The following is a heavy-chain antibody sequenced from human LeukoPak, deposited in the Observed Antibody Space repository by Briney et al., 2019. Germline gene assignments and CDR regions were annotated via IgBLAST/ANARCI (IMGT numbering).Heavy chain of an antibody. CDR1: GYTFTSYG. J-gene: IGHJ4*02. CDR3: AREGPDLGYCSSTSCYLEIDY. V-gene: IGHV1-18*01. CDR2: ISAYNGNT. D-gene: IGHD2-2*01. Sequence: ASVKVSCKASGYTFTSYGISWVRQAPGQGLEWVGWISAYNGNTNYAQKLQGRVTMTTDTSTSTAYMELRSLRSDDTAVYYCAREGPDLGYCSSTSCYLEIDYWGQGTLVTVSS.